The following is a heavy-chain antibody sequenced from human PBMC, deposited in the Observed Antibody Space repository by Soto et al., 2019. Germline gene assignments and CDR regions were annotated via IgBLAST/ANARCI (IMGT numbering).Heavy chain of an antibody. CDR3: ARCGYYGSGSYYYGMDV. CDR2: INAGNGNT. J-gene: IGHJ6*02. D-gene: IGHD3-10*01. CDR1: GYTFTSYA. V-gene: IGHV1-3*01. Sequence: ASVQVSCKASGYTFTSYARHWVRQAPGQRLEWMGWINAGNGNTKYSQKFQGRVTITRDTSASTAYMELSSLRSEDTAVYYCARCGYYGSGSYYYGMDVWGQGTTVTVSS.